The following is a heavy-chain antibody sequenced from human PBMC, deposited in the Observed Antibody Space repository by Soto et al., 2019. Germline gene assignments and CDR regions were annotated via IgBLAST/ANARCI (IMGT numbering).Heavy chain of an antibody. J-gene: IGHJ4*02. Sequence: QVLLLQSGAEVKKPGSLVKVSCKLSGATFSSYAMSWVRQAPGQGLEWIGGIIPFFGTPNYAQKFQGRVTITADTSTATSYMELSSLRSDDTAVYYCARDKGAYYSHLVYWGQGTLVTVSS. D-gene: IGHD3-22*01. V-gene: IGHV1-69*06. CDR3: ARDKGAYYSHLVY. CDR2: IIPFFGTP. CDR1: GATFSSYA.